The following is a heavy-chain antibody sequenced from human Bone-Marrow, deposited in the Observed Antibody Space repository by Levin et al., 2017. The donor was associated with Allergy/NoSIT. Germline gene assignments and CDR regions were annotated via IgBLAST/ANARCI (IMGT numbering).Heavy chain of an antibody. Sequence: GESLKISCAASGFTFSSDVMSWVRQAPGKGLEWVSGISGSGGTTYYADSVKGRFTISRDNSKNTLYLQMNSLRAEDTAVYYCAKGSYCSAGTCYSRLGYWGQGTLVTVSS. J-gene: IGHJ4*02. V-gene: IGHV3-23*01. D-gene: IGHD2-15*01. CDR3: AKGSYCSAGTCYSRLGY. CDR2: ISGSGGTT. CDR1: GFTFSSDV.